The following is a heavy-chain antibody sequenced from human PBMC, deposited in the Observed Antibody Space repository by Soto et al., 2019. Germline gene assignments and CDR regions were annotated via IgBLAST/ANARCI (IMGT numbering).Heavy chain of an antibody. CDR3: VKGYWKGDV. V-gene: IGHV3-23*01. J-gene: IGHJ6*02. CDR1: GFTFSTYA. D-gene: IGHD1-1*01. CDR2: ISGSGGSI. Sequence: EVQLLESGGGLVQPGGSLRLSCAASGFTFSTYAMNCVRQAPGNGLEWVSAISGSGGSIHNADSVKGRFTISRDNSENPLYLQMNSLRDEDTAVYHCVKGYWKGDVWGQGTTVTVSS.